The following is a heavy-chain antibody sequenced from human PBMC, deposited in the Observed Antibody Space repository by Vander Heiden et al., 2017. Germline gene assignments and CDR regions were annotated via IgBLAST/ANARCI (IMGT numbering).Heavy chain of an antibody. V-gene: IGHV3-9*01. CDR1: GFTFDDDA. CDR3: ARTRDGYNYFDY. J-gene: IGHJ4*02. CDR2: SSWNSGYI. Sequence: EVQLVESGGGLVQPGRSLRLSCAASGFTFDDDAMHWVRQAPGKGPGWVSGSSWNSGYIGYADSVKGRFTISRDNAKNSLYLQMNSLRPEDTALYYCARTRDGYNYFDYWGQGTLVTVSS. D-gene: IGHD5-12*01.